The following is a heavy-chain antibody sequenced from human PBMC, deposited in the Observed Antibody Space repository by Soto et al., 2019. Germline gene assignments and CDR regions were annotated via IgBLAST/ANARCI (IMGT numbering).Heavy chain of an antibody. D-gene: IGHD3-3*01. Sequence: QVQLQESGPGLVKPSETLSLTCTVSGGSISSYYWSWIRQPPGKGLEWIGSVYLSGYNNYNPSLKSRVTLSVDTSKNQFSLKVSSVTAADTAVYYCAGTVRFLNWFDPWGQGTLVTVSS. CDR3: AGTVRFLNWFDP. CDR1: GGSISSYY. V-gene: IGHV4-59*08. J-gene: IGHJ5*02. CDR2: VYLSGYN.